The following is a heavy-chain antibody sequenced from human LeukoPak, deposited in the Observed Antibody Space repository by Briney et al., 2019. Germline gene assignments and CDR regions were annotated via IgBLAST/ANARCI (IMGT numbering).Heavy chain of an antibody. CDR2: IYYSGST. CDR1: GGSISSYY. Sequence: PSETLSPTWTVSGGSISSYYWSWIRQPPGKGLEWIGYIYYSGSTNYNPSLTSRVTISVDTSKNQFSLKLSSVTAADTAVYYCARGWESGSSYNWFDPWGQGTLVTVSS. J-gene: IGHJ5*02. D-gene: IGHD3-3*01. V-gene: IGHV4-59*01. CDR3: ARGWESGSSYNWFDP.